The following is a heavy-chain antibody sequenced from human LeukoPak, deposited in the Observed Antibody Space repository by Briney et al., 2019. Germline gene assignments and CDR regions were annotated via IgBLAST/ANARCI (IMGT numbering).Heavy chain of an antibody. CDR3: AKPSITDDYFDY. CDR2: ISGSGGRT. CDR1: GFTFISYA. J-gene: IGHJ4*02. Sequence: PGGSLGLLCAASGFTFISYAMNWVRQAPGKGLQWVSGISGSGGRTYYADSVKGRFTISRDNSKNMLYLQMNSLRAEDTAVYYCAKPSITDDYFDYWGQGTLVTVSS. V-gene: IGHV3-23*01. D-gene: IGHD3-10*01.